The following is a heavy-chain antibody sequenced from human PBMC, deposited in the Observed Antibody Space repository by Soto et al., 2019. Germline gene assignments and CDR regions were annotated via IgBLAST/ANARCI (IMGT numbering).Heavy chain of an antibody. V-gene: IGHV3-66*01. CDR1: GFTVSSNY. D-gene: IGHD2-15*01. Sequence: GGSLRLSCAASGFTVSSNYMSWVRQAPGKGLEWVSVIYSGGSTYYADSVKGRFTISRDNSKNTLYLQMNSLRAEDTAVYYCARGLVVVAAGDAFDIWGQGTMVTVSS. J-gene: IGHJ3*02. CDR3: ARGLVVVAAGDAFDI. CDR2: IYSGGST.